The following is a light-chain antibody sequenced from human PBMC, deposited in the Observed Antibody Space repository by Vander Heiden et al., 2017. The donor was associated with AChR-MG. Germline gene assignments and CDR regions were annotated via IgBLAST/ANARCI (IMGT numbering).Light chain of an antibody. CDR2: KAS. CDR1: QTITTW. CDR3: QQYNRFPYT. V-gene: IGKV1-5*03. Sequence: DIQMTQSPSTLSASVGDRVTLTCRASQTITTWLAWYQQKPGKAPKLLIYKASTLESGVPSRFSGSGSGTEFTLTISSLQSDDFATYYCQQYNRFPYTFGQGTKLEI. J-gene: IGKJ2*01.